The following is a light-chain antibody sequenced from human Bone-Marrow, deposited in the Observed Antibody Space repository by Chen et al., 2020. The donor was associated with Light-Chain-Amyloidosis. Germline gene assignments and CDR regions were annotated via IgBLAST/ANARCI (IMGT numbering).Light chain of an antibody. J-gene: IGLJ3*02. Sequence: NFMLTHPHSVSESPGKTVILSCTRRSGSIATNYVQWYQQRPGSSPTTVIYEDDQRPSGVPDRFSGSIDRSSNSASLTISGLKTEDEADYYCQSYQGSSQGVFGGGTKLTVL. CDR1: SGSIATNY. V-gene: IGLV6-57*01. CDR2: EDD. CDR3: QSYQGSSQGV.